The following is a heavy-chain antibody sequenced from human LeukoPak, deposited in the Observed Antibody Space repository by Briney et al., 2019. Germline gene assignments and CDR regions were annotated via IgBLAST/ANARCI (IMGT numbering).Heavy chain of an antibody. CDR3: ARDQDSSPL. J-gene: IGHJ4*02. D-gene: IGHD3-22*01. V-gene: IGHV1-69*04. CDR2: IIPILGIA. Sequence: SVKVSCKASGYTFTSYAISWVRQAPGQGLEWMGRIIPILGIANYAQKFQGRVAITADKSTSTAYMELSSLRSEDTAVYYCARDQDSSPLWGQGTLVTVSS. CDR1: GYTFTSYA.